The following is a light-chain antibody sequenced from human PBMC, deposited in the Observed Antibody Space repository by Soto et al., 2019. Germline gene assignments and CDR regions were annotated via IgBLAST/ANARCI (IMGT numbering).Light chain of an antibody. V-gene: IGLV2-11*01. CDR1: SSDVGDYNY. Sequence: QSVLTQPRSVSGSPGQSVTISCTGTSSDVGDYNYVSWYQQHPGKAPKLMIYDVSVRPSGVPDRFSGSKSGNTASLTISGLQAEDEADYYCCSYAGSYTFGVFGGGTKVTVL. J-gene: IGLJ2*01. CDR3: CSYAGSYTFGV. CDR2: DVS.